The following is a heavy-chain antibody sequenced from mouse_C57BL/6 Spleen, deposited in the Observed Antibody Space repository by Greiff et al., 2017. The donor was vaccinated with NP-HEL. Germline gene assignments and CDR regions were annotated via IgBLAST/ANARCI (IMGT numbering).Heavy chain of an antibody. V-gene: IGHV1-55*01. CDR1: GYTFTSYW. D-gene: IGHD1-1*01. CDR3: ATTVVASSYWYFDV. CDR2: IYPGSGST. Sequence: QVQLQQPGAELVKPGASVKMSCKASGYTFTSYWITWVKQRPGQGLEWIGDIYPGSGSTNYNEKFKSKATLTVDTSSSTAYRQLSSLTSEDSAVYYCATTVVASSYWYFDVWGTGTTVTVSS. J-gene: IGHJ1*03.